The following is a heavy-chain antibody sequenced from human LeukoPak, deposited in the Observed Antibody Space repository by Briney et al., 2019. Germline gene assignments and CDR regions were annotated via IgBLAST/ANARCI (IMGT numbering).Heavy chain of an antibody. Sequence: SATLSLTCTVSGASISGKNYYWGWIPQPPGKGLAWIGSIYDSRNTYYNPSLKRRVTISVDTSKNQFSLKLTSVTAADTAVYYCAKIVNGSGGRWGGEGTLGTVSS. CDR1: GASISGKNYY. V-gene: IGHV4-39*01. J-gene: IGHJ4*02. D-gene: IGHD6-19*01. CDR2: IYDSRNT. CDR3: AKIVNGSGGRW.